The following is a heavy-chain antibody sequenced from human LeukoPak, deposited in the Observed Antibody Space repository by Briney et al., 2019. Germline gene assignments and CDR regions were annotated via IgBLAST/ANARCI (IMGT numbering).Heavy chain of an antibody. CDR2: IYYSGST. CDR1: GGSISNYY. CDR3: ARRDPSGGAFDI. J-gene: IGHJ3*02. V-gene: IGHV4-59*08. Sequence: PSETLSLTCTVSGGSISNYYWNWIRQPPGKGLEWIGYIYYSGSTNYNPSLKSRVTISVDTSKNQFSLKLSSVTAADTAVYYCARRDPSGGAFDIWGQGTMVTVSS. D-gene: IGHD1-1*01.